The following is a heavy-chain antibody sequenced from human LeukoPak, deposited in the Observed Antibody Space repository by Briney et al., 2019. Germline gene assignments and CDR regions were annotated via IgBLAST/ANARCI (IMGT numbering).Heavy chain of an antibody. D-gene: IGHD3-10*01. CDR3: AKHYMGSSYNHGLDC. V-gene: IGHV4-59*08. Sequence: SEPLSPTCAVYGGSFGGYYWSWIRPPPAKGLDWIGYIYYSGSTYSNPSLKCRVTISVDTSKNQFSLKLSSVTAADTALYYCAKHYMGSSYNHGLDCWGQGTLVTVSS. CDR1: GGSFGGYY. CDR2: IYYSGST. J-gene: IGHJ4*02.